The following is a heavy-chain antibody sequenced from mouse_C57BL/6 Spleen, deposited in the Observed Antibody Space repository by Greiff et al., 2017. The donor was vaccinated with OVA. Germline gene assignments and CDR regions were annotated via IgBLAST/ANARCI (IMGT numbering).Heavy chain of an antibody. D-gene: IGHD4-1*01. Sequence: EVQLQQSGGGLVQPKGSLKLSCAASGFTFNTYAMHWVRQAPGKGLEWVARIRSKSSNYETYYADSVKDRFTISRDDSQSMLYLQMNNLKTEDAAMYYCVREGLGRLFDYWGQGTTLTVSS. CDR1: GFTFNTYA. CDR3: VREGLGRLFDY. J-gene: IGHJ2*01. V-gene: IGHV10-3*01. CDR2: IRSKSSNYET.